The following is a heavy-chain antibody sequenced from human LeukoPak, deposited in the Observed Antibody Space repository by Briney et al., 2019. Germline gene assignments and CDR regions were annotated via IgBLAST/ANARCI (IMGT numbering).Heavy chain of an antibody. V-gene: IGHV4-31*03. Sequence: SETLSLTCTVSGGSISSGGYYWSWIRQHPGKGLEWIGYIYYSGSTYYNPSLKSRVTISVDTSKNQFSLKLSSVTAADTAVYYCARIQTLHGDLNNFDYWGQGTLVTVSS. CDR2: IYYSGST. CDR3: ARIQTLHGDLNNFDY. CDR1: GGSISSGGYY. D-gene: IGHD4-17*01. J-gene: IGHJ4*02.